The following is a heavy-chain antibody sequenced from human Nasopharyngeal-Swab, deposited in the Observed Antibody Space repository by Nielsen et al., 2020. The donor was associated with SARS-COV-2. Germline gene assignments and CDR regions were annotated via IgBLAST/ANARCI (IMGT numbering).Heavy chain of an antibody. CDR2: INPNTGVA. J-gene: IGHJ4*02. V-gene: IGHV1-2*06. CDR1: GYTFSDYF. D-gene: IGHD6-13*01. CDR3: ARKKQLVRPFDY. Sequence: ASVKVSCKTSGYTFSDYFLHWVCEAPGQGLEWMGRINPNTGVANYAQKFQGRVTMTSDTSLSTGYMELSSLRSDDTAFYYCARKKQLVRPFDYWGQGTLVTVSS.